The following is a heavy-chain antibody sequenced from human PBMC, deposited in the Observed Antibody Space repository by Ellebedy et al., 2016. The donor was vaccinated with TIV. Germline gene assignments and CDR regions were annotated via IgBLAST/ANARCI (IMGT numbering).Heavy chain of an antibody. D-gene: IGHD4-23*01. V-gene: IGHV3-30*02. CDR3: AKKKDYDGNSLDY. CDR2: IRYDESKR. J-gene: IGHJ4*02. Sequence: GGSLRLSCAASGFTFTDYGMHWVRQAPGKGLEWVAFIRYDESKRYFADSVKGRFTISRDNSKNTLYLQMNSLRVEDTVVYYCAKKKDYDGNSLDYWGQGTLVTVSS. CDR1: GFTFTDYG.